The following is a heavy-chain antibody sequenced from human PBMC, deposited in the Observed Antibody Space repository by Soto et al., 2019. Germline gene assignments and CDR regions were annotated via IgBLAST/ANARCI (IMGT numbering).Heavy chain of an antibody. Sequence: EVQLVESGGGLVQPGGSLKLSCAASGFTFSGSAMHWVRQASGKGLEWVGRIRSKANSYATAYAASVKGRFTISRDDSKNTAYLQMNSLKTDDTAVYYCTSIDVPGIAAADFDYWGQGPLVTVSS. CDR2: IRSKANSYAT. J-gene: IGHJ4*02. D-gene: IGHD6-13*01. CDR1: GFTFSGSA. V-gene: IGHV3-73*02. CDR3: TSIDVPGIAAADFDY.